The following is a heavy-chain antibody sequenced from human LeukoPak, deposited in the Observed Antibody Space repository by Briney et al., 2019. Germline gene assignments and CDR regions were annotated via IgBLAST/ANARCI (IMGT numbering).Heavy chain of an antibody. CDR2: IRADGTEK. CDR1: GFTFSSHS. Sequence: GGSLRLSCAASGFTFSSHSMNWVRQAPGKGLEWVANIRADGTEKYYVDSVKGRFTISRDNAKNSLYLQLNSLRVEDTAVYYCSRRLDYWGQGTLVTVSS. CDR3: SRRLDY. V-gene: IGHV3-7*03. J-gene: IGHJ4*02.